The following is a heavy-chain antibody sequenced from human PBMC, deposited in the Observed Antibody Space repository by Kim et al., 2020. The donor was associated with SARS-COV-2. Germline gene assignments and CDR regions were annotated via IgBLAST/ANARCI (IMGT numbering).Heavy chain of an antibody. J-gene: IGHJ5*02. CDR2: IYTSGST. CDR1: GGSISSYY. CDR3: ARGGYCISTSCYSWFDP. Sequence: SETLSLTCTVSGGSISSYYWSWIRQPAGKGLEWIGLIYTSGSTNYNPSLKSRVTMSVDTSKNQLSLKLSSVTAADTAVYYCARGGYCISTSCYSWFDPWGEGNLVT. D-gene: IGHD2-2*03. V-gene: IGHV4-4*07.